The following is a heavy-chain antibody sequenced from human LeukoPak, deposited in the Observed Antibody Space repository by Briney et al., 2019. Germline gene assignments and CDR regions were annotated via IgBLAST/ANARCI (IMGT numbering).Heavy chain of an antibody. CDR2: INPDKGAT. CDR1: GYTFDGYY. V-gene: IGHV1-2*02. Sequence: ASVKVSCKASGYTFDGYYMHWVRRAPGQGLEWLGWINPDKGATKTAQKFRDRVIMTTDKSLATAYMEVINLTSDDTAVYFCTRSSWDCSSGSCYTNMNLDHWGQGSLVTVSS. CDR3: TRSSWDCSSGSCYTNMNLDH. J-gene: IGHJ4*02. D-gene: IGHD2-15*01.